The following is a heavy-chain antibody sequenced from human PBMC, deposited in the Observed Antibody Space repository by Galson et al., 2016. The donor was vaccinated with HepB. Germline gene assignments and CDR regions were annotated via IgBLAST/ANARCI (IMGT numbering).Heavy chain of an antibody. V-gene: IGHV3-21*01. CDR2: LSRTSSYI. CDR3: ARDMAGYNWIDF. CDR1: GFNFNTYD. Sequence: SLRLSCAASGFNFNTYDLNWVRQAPGKGLEWVSYLSRTSSYIYYADSVRGRFTISRDNAKNSLFLQLNRLRAADTAIYYCARDMAGYNWIDFWGLGTLVTVSS. J-gene: IGHJ4*02. D-gene: IGHD5-24*01.